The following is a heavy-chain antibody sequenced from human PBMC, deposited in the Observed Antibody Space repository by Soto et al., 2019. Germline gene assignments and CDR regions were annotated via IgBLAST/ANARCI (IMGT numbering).Heavy chain of an antibody. D-gene: IGHD6-13*01. J-gene: IGHJ4*02. CDR3: PKGPGSSWYEIDY. CDR1: GFTFSNYA. CDR2: ISGSGGST. Sequence: EVQLLESGGGLVQPGGSLRLSCAASGFTFSNYAVTWVRQAPGKGLEWVSTISGSGGSTYYADSVKGRFTISRDNSKNTLYMQRNSLRAEDTAVYYCPKGPGSSWYEIDYWGQGTLVTVSS. V-gene: IGHV3-23*01.